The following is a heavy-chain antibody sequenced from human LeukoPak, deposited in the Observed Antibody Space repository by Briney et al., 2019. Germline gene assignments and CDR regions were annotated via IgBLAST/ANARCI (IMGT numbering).Heavy chain of an antibody. J-gene: IGHJ4*02. D-gene: IGHD2-15*01. CDR1: AFTFRTYG. Sequence: GRSLRLSCAASAFTFRTYGMHWVRQAPGEGLEWVANINQDGNRENYVDSVKGRFSISRDNAKNSLFLQMHSLRAEDTAVYYCATTFPYCSDGTCALGGQGTLVTVSS. CDR2: INQDGNRE. CDR3: ATTFPYCSDGTCAL. V-gene: IGHV3-7*01.